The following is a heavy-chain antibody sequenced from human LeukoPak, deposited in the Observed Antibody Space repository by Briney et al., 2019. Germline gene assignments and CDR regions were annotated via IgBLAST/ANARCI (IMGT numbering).Heavy chain of an antibody. CDR3: ARGKGLYSSSFQVYYYYHMDV. J-gene: IGHJ6*03. V-gene: IGHV4-59*11. CDR1: GGSISSHY. Sequence: SETLSLTCTVSGGSISSHYWSWIRQPPGKGLEWIGYIYYSGSTNYNPSLKSRVTISVDTSKNQFSLKLSSVTAADTAVYYCARGKGLYSSSFQVYYYYHMDVWGKGNTVTVSS. CDR2: IYYSGST. D-gene: IGHD6-6*01.